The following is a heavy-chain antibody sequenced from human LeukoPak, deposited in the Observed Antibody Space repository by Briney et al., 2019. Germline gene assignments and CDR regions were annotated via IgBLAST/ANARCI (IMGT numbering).Heavy chain of an antibody. D-gene: IGHD6-13*01. CDR1: GYTFTSYG. J-gene: IGHJ1*01. CDR2: ISAYNGNT. CDR3: ARGGSIAAAAANGYFRH. Sequence: ASVKVSCKASGYTFTSYGISWVRQAPGQGLEWMGWISAYNGNTNYAQKLQGRDTMTTDTSTSTAYMELRSLRSDDTAVYYCARGGSIAAAAANGYFRHWGQGTLVTVSS. V-gene: IGHV1-18*01.